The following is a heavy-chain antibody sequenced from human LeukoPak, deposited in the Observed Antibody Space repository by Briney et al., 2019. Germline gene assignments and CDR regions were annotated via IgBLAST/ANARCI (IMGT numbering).Heavy chain of an antibody. CDR2: IYYSGST. CDR3: ARGGYCSSSSCHGDDAFDI. Sequence: SETLSLTCTVSGGSISNYYWSWIRQSPGEGLEWIGYIYYSGSTNYNPSLMSRVTISVDTPRNQFSLRLSSVTAADTAMYYCARGGYCSSSSCHGDDAFDIWGQGTMVTVSS. CDR1: GGSISNYY. D-gene: IGHD2-2*01. V-gene: IGHV4-59*01. J-gene: IGHJ3*02.